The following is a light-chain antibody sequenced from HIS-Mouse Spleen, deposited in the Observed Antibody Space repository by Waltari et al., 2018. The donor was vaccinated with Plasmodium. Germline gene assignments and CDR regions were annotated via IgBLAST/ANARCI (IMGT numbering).Light chain of an antibody. CDR3: CSYAGSSTYV. Sequence: SALTQPASVSGSPGQALTISCTAPCSNAGSYNLVVWYQQHPGKSPKLMIYEGSRRPSWVSNRFSGAKSGNTASLTISGLQAEDEADYYCCSYAGSSTYVFGTGTKVTVL. CDR2: EGS. J-gene: IGLJ1*01. CDR1: CSNAGSYNL. V-gene: IGLV2-23*01.